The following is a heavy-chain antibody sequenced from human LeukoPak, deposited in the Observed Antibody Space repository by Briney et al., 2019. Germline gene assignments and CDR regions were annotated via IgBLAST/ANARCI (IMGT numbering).Heavy chain of an antibody. CDR2: IYYSGST. V-gene: IGHV4-59*08. J-gene: IGHJ4*02. CDR1: GGPISSYY. CDR3: ARAYSGSYYYFDY. D-gene: IGHD1-26*01. Sequence: SETLSLTCTVSGGPISSYYWSWIRQPPGKGLEWIGYIYYSGSTNYNPSLKSRVTISVDTSKNQFSLKLSSVTAADTAVYYCARAYSGSYYYFDYWGQGTLVTVSS.